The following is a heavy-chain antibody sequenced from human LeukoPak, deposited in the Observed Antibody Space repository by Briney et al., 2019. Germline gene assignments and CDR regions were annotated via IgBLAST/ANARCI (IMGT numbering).Heavy chain of an antibody. CDR2: ITGSSGTT. CDR1: GFSFSTYA. D-gene: IGHD3-22*01. Sequence: GGSLRLSCTASGFSFSTYAMSWVRQAPGKGLEWVSTITGSSGTTYYADSVKGRFTISRDNSKNTLYLQMNSLRAEDTAVYYCARDRGDSSGYYYENYYGMDVWGQGTTVTVSS. J-gene: IGHJ6*02. V-gene: IGHV3-23*01. CDR3: ARDRGDSSGYYYENYYGMDV.